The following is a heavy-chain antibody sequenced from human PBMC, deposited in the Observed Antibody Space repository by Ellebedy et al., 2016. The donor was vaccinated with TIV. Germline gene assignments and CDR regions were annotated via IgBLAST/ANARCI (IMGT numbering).Heavy chain of an antibody. CDR2: ITHSGST. V-gene: IGHV4-34*01. D-gene: IGHD3-22*01. CDR1: GGSFSGYY. Sequence: MPSETLSLTCAVYGGSFSGYYWSWIRQPPGKGLEWIGEITHSGSTNYNPSLKSRVTISVDTSKNQFSLKLTSVTAADTAVYYCGRYYDSSGGSFFDYWGQGTLVTVSS. J-gene: IGHJ4*02. CDR3: GRYYDSSGGSFFDY.